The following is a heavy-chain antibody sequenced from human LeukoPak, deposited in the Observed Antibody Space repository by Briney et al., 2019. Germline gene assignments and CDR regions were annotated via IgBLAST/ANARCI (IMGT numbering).Heavy chain of an antibody. CDR2: IYSGGSA. Sequence: GGSLRLSCAASGFTVSSNYMSWVRQAPGKGLEWVSVIYSGGSAYYADSVKGRFTISRDNSKNTLYLQMNSLRAEDTAVYYCARDEVGATFDYWGQGTLATVSS. CDR3: ARDEVGATFDY. D-gene: IGHD1-26*01. V-gene: IGHV3-66*02. CDR1: GFTVSSNY. J-gene: IGHJ4*02.